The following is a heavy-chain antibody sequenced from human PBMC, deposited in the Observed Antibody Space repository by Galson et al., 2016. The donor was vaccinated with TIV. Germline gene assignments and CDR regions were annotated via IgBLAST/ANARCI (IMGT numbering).Heavy chain of an antibody. J-gene: IGHJ4*02. V-gene: IGHV3-66*02. Sequence: SLRLSCAASGVSVSDNYMTWDRRTPGKGLEWVSMIYTGDSTSYADSVKGRFAISRDTSKNTVYLQMHSLRAEDTAVYYCARDGSKVLRFLEWLFHLDYWGQGTLVTVSS. CDR2: IYTGDST. D-gene: IGHD3-3*01. CDR1: GVSVSDNY. CDR3: ARDGSKVLRFLEWLFHLDY.